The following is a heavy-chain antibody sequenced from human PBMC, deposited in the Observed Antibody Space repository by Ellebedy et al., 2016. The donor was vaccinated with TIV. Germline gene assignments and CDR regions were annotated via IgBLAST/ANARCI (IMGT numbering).Heavy chain of an antibody. D-gene: IGHD6-13*01. CDR2: IISILGSA. CDR1: GGTFSRYA. V-gene: IGHV1-69*10. CDR3: ARDLGGAAAS. Sequence: AASVKVSCKASGGTFSRYAISWVRQAPGQGLEWMGRIISILGSANYAQKFQDRVTITADKSTSTAYMDLSSLRSEDKAVYYCARDLGGAAASWGQGTLVTVSS. J-gene: IGHJ4*02.